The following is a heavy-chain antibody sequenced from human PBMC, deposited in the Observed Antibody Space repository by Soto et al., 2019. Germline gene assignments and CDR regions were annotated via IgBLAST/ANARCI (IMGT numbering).Heavy chain of an antibody. V-gene: IGHV3-21*01. CDR3: ARDDVVVVPAAANFDY. CDR1: GFTFSSYS. D-gene: IGHD2-2*01. J-gene: IGHJ4*02. CDR2: ISSSSSYI. Sequence: GGSLRLSCAASGFTFSSYSMNWVRQAPGKGLEWVSSISSSSSYIYYADSVKGRFTISRDNAKNSLYLQMNSLRAGDTAVYYCARDDVVVVPAAANFDYWGQGTLVTVSS.